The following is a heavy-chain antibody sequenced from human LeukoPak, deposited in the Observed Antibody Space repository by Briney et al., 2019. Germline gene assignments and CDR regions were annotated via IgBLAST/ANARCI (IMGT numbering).Heavy chain of an antibody. D-gene: IGHD3-22*01. V-gene: IGHV1-3*01. CDR3: ARGAYDSSGYYHFDY. Sequence: ASVKVSCKASGYTFTSYAMHWVRQAPGQRLEWMGWINAGNGNTKYSQKFQGRVTITRDTSASTAYMELSSLRSEDTAVYYCARGAYDSSGYYHFDYWGQGTLVTVSS. CDR2: INAGNGNT. CDR1: GYTFTSYA. J-gene: IGHJ4*02.